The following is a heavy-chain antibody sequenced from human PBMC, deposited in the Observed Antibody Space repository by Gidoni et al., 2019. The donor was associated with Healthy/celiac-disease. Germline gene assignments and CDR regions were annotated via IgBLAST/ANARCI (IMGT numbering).Heavy chain of an antibody. CDR1: GYSFTSYW. J-gene: IGHJ4*02. CDR3: ARRGWQQLNFDY. D-gene: IGHD6-13*01. Sequence: EVQLVQSGAEVKKLGEHLKTSGTGSGYSFTSYWIAWVRQMPGKGLRWMGIIYPGDSDTSYSPSFQGQVAISADKSISPAYLQWSSLKASDTAMYYCARRGWQQLNFDYWGQGTLVTVSS. CDR2: IYPGDSDT. V-gene: IGHV5-51*01.